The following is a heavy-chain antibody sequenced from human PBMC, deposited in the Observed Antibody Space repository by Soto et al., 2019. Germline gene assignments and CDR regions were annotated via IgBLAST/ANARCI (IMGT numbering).Heavy chain of an antibody. CDR2: IIPIFGTA. CDR1: GGTFSSYA. D-gene: IGHD3-22*01. Sequence: ASVKVSCKASGGTFSSYAISWVRQAPGQGLEWMGGIIPIFGTANYAQKFQGRVTITADESTSTAYMELSSLRSEDTAVYYCARAGYYYDSSGYALYYYGMDVWGQGTTVTVS. CDR3: ARAGYYYDSSGYALYYYGMDV. J-gene: IGHJ6*02. V-gene: IGHV1-69*13.